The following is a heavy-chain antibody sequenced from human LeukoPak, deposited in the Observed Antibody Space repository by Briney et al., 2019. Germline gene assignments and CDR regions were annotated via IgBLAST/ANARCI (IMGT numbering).Heavy chain of an antibody. D-gene: IGHD1/OR15-1a*01. J-gene: IGHJ4*02. V-gene: IGHV4-59*08. CDR3: ARQISGNKDY. CDR2: IFYRESFSYGRTT. Sequence: SETLSLTCTVSGVSISGYYWIWIRQPPGRSLEYIGSIFYRESFSYGRTTFYNPSLQSRVTISVDTTKNAFSLRLSSVTAADTAVYYCARQISGNKDYWGQGTLVTVSS. CDR1: GVSISGYY.